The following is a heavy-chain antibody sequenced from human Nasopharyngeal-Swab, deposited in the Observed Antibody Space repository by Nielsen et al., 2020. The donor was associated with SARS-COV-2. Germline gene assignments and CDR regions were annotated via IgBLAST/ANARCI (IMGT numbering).Heavy chain of an antibody. CDR2: ISYDGINK. D-gene: IGHD3-3*01. J-gene: IGHJ6*02. Sequence: GESLKISCAASGFIFSSYGMHWVRQAPGKGLEWVAVISYDGINKYNADSVKGRFTISRDNSKDTLYLQMNSLRAEDTAVYYCAKEGPGMFGVVGLDVWGQGTTVTVS. V-gene: IGHV3-30*18. CDR1: GFIFSSYG. CDR3: AKEGPGMFGVVGLDV.